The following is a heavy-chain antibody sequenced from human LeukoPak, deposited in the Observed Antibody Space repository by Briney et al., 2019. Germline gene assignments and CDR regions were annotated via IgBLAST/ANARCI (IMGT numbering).Heavy chain of an antibody. CDR2: IIPIFGTA. J-gene: IGHJ5*02. V-gene: IGHV1-69*01. CDR3: AKGGNWNPHWFDP. CDR1: GGTFSNYA. Sequence: ASVKVSCKASGGTFSNYAISWVRQAPGQGLEWMGGIIPIFGTANYAQKFQGRVTITADESTSTAYMELSSLRSEDTAVYYCAKGGNWNPHWFDPWGQGTLVTVSS. D-gene: IGHD1-20*01.